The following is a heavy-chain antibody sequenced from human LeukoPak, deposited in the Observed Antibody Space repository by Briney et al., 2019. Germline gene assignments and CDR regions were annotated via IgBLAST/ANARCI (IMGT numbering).Heavy chain of an antibody. D-gene: IGHD7-27*01. V-gene: IGHV3-21*05. CDR1: GFAFSDYS. J-gene: IGHJ4*02. Sequence: GGSLRLSCAASGFAFSDYSMNWVRQAPGKGLEWIANTRGSGSGMGSGSYYAGAVQGRFTISRDNAKNSLYLPMNSLRAEDTAFYYCARDDNWGFDYWGQGALVTVSS. CDR2: TRGSGSGMGSGS. CDR3: ARDDNWGFDY.